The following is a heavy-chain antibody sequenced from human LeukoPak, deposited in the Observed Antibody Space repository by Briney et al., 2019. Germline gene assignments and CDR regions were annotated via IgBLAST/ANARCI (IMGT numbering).Heavy chain of an antibody. V-gene: IGHV4-34*01. Sequence: PSETLCLTCAVYGGSFSGYYWSWIRQPPGKGLEWIGEINHSGSTNYNPSLKSRVTISVDTSKNQFSLKLSSVTAADTAVYYCARLLLGAPFDYWGQGTLVTVSS. CDR3: ARLLLGAPFDY. J-gene: IGHJ4*02. CDR1: GGSFSGYY. D-gene: IGHD1-26*01. CDR2: INHSGST.